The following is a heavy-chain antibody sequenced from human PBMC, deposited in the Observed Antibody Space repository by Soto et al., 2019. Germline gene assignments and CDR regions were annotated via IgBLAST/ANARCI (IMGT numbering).Heavy chain of an antibody. V-gene: IGHV1-18*01. J-gene: IGHJ6*02. CDR2: ISTYTGNT. CDR1: GYTFTNYD. Sequence: QVHLVQSGAEVKKPGASVKVSCKASGYTFTNYDINWVRQAPGQGLEWMGWISTYTGNTNYAQKLQGRVTMTTDTSTSTAYMELRSQRSDVTAVYYCARGYYYGSGRPTPGGMDVWGQGTKVTVSS. CDR3: ARGYYYGSGRPTPGGMDV. D-gene: IGHD3-10*01.